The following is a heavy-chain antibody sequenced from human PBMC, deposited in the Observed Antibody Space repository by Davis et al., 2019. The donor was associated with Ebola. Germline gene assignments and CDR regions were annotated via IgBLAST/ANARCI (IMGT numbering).Heavy chain of an antibody. D-gene: IGHD3-16*01. CDR1: GGSISSYY. J-gene: IGHJ4*02. Sequence: GSLRLSCTVSGGSISSYYWSWIRQPPGKGLEWIGYIYYSGSTNYNPSLKSRVTISVDTSKNQFSLKLSSVTAADTAVYYCATGYDYVWSCDYWGQGTLVTVSS. CDR3: ATGYDYVWSCDY. V-gene: IGHV4-59*08. CDR2: IYYSGST.